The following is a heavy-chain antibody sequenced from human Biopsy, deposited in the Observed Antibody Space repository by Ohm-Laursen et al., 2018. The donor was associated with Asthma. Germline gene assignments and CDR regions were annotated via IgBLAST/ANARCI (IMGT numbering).Heavy chain of an antibody. V-gene: IGHV4-30-4*01. Sequence: SQTLSLTCIVSGAYIGTPDYHWSWIRQSPGKGLEWIGFVFWSGSTHYSRSLERRVPISIDTATNEFSMKLWSVTPADTAVYFCARVVSYGDIYFGIDVWGPGNTVVVS. CDR2: VFWSGST. CDR3: ARVVSYGDIYFGIDV. D-gene: IGHD4-17*01. J-gene: IGHJ6*02. CDR1: GAYIGTPDYH.